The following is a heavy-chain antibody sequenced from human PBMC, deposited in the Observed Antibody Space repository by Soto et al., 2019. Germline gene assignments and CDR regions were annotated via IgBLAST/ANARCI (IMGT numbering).Heavy chain of an antibody. CDR1: GFSFSRYW. CDR2: ISSDGATA. J-gene: IGHJ4*02. CDR3: ARVQPDGFPTYFYH. Sequence: PGGSLRLSCAASGFSFSRYWMYWLRQSPGKGLEWVSRISSDGATASLPDSVEGRFAVSRDNAKSEVFLQMNSLRVDDTGVYFCARVQPDGFPTYFYHWGQGVLVTVSS. V-gene: IGHV3-74*01. D-gene: IGHD2-21*01.